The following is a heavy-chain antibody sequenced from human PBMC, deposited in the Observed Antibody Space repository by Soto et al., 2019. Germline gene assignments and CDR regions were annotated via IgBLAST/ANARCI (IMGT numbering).Heavy chain of an antibody. CDR1: GYTFTSYC. J-gene: IGHJ6*02. D-gene: IGHD2-2*01. Sequence: ASVKVSWKASGYTFTSYCMSWVRQAPGQGLECMGWISAYNGNTNYAQKLQGRVTMTTDTSTSTAYMELRSLRSDDTAVYYCARVRRRCSSTSCLYYYYYYGMDVWGQGTTVTVSS. CDR2: ISAYNGNT. V-gene: IGHV1-18*04. CDR3: ARVRRRCSSTSCLYYYYYYGMDV.